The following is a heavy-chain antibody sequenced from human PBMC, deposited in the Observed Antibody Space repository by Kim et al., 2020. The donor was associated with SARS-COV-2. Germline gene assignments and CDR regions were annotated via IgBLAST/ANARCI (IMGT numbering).Heavy chain of an antibody. D-gene: IGHD1-1*01. Sequence: RYAQNFQGRLTLTRDTSTNTFYMELSGLNSVDTAVYYCARGDWNDDAYFDYWGQGAQVTVSA. CDR3: ARGDWNDDAYFDY. J-gene: IGHJ4*02. V-gene: IGHV1-46*01.